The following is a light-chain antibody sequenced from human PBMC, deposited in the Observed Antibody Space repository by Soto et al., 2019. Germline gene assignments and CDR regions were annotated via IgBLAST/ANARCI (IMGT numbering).Light chain of an antibody. CDR3: GSYTSCSASF. Sequence: QSAMTQPASVSGSPGQSVTISCTGTSSDVGVYNYVSWYQQHPGKAPKLMIFEVSKRPSGVSYRFSGSKSGNTASLTISGLQAEDEADYYCGSYTSCSASFFGTGTNLTVL. CDR2: EVS. CDR1: SSDVGVYNY. J-gene: IGLJ1*01. V-gene: IGLV2-14*01.